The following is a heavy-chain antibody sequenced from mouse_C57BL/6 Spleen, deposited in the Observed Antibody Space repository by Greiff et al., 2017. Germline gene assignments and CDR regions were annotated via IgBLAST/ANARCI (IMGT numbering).Heavy chain of an antibody. CDR1: GYTFTTYP. Sequence: QVHVQQSGAELVKPGASVKMSCKASGYTFTTYPIEWMKQNHGKSLEWIGNFHPYNDDTKYNEKFKGKATLTVEKSSSTVYLELSRLTSDDSAVYYCARRDDYSYYFDYWGQGTTLTVSS. CDR3: ARRDDYSYYFDY. J-gene: IGHJ2*01. V-gene: IGHV1-47*01. CDR2: FHPYNDDT. D-gene: IGHD2-4*01.